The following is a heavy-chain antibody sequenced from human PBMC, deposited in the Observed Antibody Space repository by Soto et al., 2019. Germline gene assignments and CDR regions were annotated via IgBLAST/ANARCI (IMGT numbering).Heavy chain of an antibody. J-gene: IGHJ6*02. Sequence: TLSLTCTVSGGSISSYYWSWIRQPPGKGLEWIGYIYYSGSTNYNPSLKSRVTISVDTSKNQFSLKLSSVTAADTAVYYCARGPARDLYYYYGMDVWGQGTTVTVSS. CDR1: GGSISSYY. V-gene: IGHV4-59*01. CDR3: ARGPARDLYYYYGMDV. CDR2: IYYSGST.